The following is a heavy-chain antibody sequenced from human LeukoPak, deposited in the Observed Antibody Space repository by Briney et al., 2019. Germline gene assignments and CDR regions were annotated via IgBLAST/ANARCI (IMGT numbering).Heavy chain of an antibody. CDR1: GGSISSSTW. V-gene: IGHV4-4*02. CDR3: ARAFLVGYSPEEYFFDY. J-gene: IGHJ4*02. D-gene: IGHD2-15*01. Sequence: PSETLSLTCTVSGGSISSSTWWSWVRQPPGQGLECIGEIHHSGTTNYNPSLKSRVTISIDKSKNQFSLKLNSVTAADTAVYYCARAFLVGYSPEEYFFDYWGQGTLVTVSS. CDR2: IHHSGTT.